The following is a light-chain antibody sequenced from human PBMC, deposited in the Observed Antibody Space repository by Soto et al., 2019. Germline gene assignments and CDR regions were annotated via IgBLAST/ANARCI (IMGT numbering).Light chain of an antibody. Sequence: QSVLTQPPSVSGAPGQRVTISCTGSSSNIGAGYDVHWYQQLPGTDPKLLIYGNSNRPSGVPDRVSGSKSGTSASLAITGLQAEDEADYYCQSYDSSLSGDVVFGGGTKLTVL. V-gene: IGLV1-40*01. J-gene: IGLJ2*01. CDR1: SSNIGAGYD. CDR2: GNS. CDR3: QSYDSSLSGDVV.